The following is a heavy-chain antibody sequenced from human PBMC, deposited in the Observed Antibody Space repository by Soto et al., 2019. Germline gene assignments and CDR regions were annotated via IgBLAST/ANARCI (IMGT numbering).Heavy chain of an antibody. CDR3: ARDRAQATVTNTYAFDI. Sequence: QVRLVQSGAEVKKPGSSVKVSCKASGGTFSSYTISWVRQAPGQGLEWMGRIIPILGIANYAQKFQGRVTITADKSTSTAYMELSSLRSEDTAVYYCARDRAQATVTNTYAFDIWGQGTMVTVSS. V-gene: IGHV1-69*08. J-gene: IGHJ3*02. CDR1: GGTFSSYT. D-gene: IGHD4-4*01. CDR2: IIPILGIA.